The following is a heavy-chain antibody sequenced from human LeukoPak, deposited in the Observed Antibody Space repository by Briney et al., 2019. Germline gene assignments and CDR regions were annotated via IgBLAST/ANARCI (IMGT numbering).Heavy chain of an antibody. Sequence: GGSLRLSCAASGFTVSYNYMSWVRQAPGKGLEWVSVIYSGGSTYFADSVKGRFTISRDYSKNTLYLQMNSLRAEDTAVYYCARDQSDFWSIGYYYMDVWGKGTTVTVSS. CDR3: ARDQSDFWSIGYYYMDV. CDR2: IYSGGST. V-gene: IGHV3-53*01. CDR1: GFTVSYNY. D-gene: IGHD3-3*01. J-gene: IGHJ6*03.